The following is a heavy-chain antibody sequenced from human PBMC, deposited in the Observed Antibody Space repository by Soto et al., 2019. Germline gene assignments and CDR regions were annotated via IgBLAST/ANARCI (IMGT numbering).Heavy chain of an antibody. CDR2: IYYSGST. CDR3: ARGGRYYGSGSYPIDY. Sequence: SETLSLTCTVSGGSISSYYWSWIRQPPGKGLEWIGYIYYSGSTNYNPSLKSRVTISVDTSKNQFSLKLSSVTAADTAVYYCARGGRYYGSGSYPIDYWGQGTLVTVSS. CDR1: GGSISSYY. D-gene: IGHD3-10*01. V-gene: IGHV4-59*01. J-gene: IGHJ4*02.